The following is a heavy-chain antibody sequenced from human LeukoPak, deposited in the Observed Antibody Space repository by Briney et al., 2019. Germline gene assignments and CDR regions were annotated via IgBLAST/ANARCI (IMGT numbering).Heavy chain of an antibody. CDR2: IYSGGGS. CDR1: GFTVSNNY. Sequence: GGSLRLSCAASGFTVSNNYMSWVRQAPGKGLEWVSVIYSGGGSYYADSVKGRFIISRDSSKNTPYLQMNSLRAEDTAVYYCGRDILYGSGSSDFDYWGQGTLVTVSS. J-gene: IGHJ4*02. D-gene: IGHD3-10*01. V-gene: IGHV3-66*01. CDR3: GRDILYGSGSSDFDY.